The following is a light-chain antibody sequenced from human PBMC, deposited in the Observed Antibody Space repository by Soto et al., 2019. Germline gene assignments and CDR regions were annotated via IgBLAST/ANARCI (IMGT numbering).Light chain of an antibody. CDR3: CSYAGSMTWV. CDR2: EAT. Sequence: QPVLTQPASVSGSPGQSITISCTGTSSDVGSYNFVSWYQHHPGKAPKLMIYEATKRPSGVSHRFSGSKSGNTASLTISGLQAEDEGEYYCCSYAGSMTWVFGGGTKLTVL. V-gene: IGLV2-23*01. J-gene: IGLJ3*02. CDR1: SSDVGSYNF.